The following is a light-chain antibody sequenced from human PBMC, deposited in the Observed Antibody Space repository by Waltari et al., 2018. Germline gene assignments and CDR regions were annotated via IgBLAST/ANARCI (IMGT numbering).Light chain of an antibody. V-gene: IGLV2-14*03. CDR3: GSYTSSSTLV. J-gene: IGLJ1*01. CDR2: DVS. Sequence: QSALTQPPSVSGSPGQSLTIFCTGTSSAVGGYDYVPWYQQHPGKAPKLMLYDVSSRPSGVSNRFSGSKSDNTASLTISGLQAEDEADYHCGSYTSSSTLVFGTGTKVTVL. CDR1: SSAVGGYDY.